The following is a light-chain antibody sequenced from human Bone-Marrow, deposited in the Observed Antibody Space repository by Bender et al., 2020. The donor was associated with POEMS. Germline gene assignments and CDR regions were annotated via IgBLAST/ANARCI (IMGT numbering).Light chain of an antibody. CDR1: SSNIGGYA. V-gene: IGLV1-44*01. CDR2: GND. CDR3: SAWDGILNGWV. Sequence: QSVLIQPPSASATPGQRVTISCSGSSSNIGGYAVNCWQQLPGTAPKLLINGNDQRPSGVRDRFSGSKSGTSASLAISGLQSEDEADYCCSAWDGILNGWVCGGGPELTVL. J-gene: IGLJ3*02.